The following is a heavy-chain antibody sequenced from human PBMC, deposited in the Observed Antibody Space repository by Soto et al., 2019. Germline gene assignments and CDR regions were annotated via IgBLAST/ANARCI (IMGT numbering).Heavy chain of an antibody. V-gene: IGHV3-23*01. CDR3: AKSNSGPHYYYGMDV. Sequence: GGSLRLSCAASGFTFNSYAMSWVRQAPGKGLERVSAISGSGSSTYSADSVKGRFTISRDNSKNTLYLQMNTLRAEDTAVYYCAKSNSGPHYYYGMDVWGQGTTVTVSS. J-gene: IGHJ6*02. D-gene: IGHD5-12*01. CDR1: GFTFNSYA. CDR2: ISGSGSST.